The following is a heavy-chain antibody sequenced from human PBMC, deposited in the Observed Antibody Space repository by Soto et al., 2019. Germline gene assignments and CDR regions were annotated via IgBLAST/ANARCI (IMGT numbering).Heavy chain of an antibody. CDR2: IYTSGST. CDR1: GGSISSYY. V-gene: IGHV4-4*07. J-gene: IGHJ4*02. D-gene: IGHD2-15*01. Sequence: QVQLQESGPGLVKPSETLSLTCTVSGGSISSYYWSWIRQPAGKGLELIGRIYTSGSTNYNPSLKSRVTMSVDTSKNQFCLRLSAVTAADTAVYYCARAGCSGGSCYSLYFDYWGQGTLVTVSS. CDR3: ARAGCSGGSCYSLYFDY.